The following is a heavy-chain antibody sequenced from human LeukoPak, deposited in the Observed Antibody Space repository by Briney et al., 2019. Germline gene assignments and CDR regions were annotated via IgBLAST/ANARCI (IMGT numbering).Heavy chain of an antibody. Sequence: PGRSLRLSCAVSGFAFDDYAMHWVRQAPGKGLEWVSGIGWNSGNIGYADSVKGRFTISRDNAKNSLYLQMNSLRAEDTALYYCAKDSDDGSGWYKVGLDYWGQGTLVTVSS. D-gene: IGHD6-19*01. CDR1: GFAFDDYA. CDR3: AKDSDDGSGWYKVGLDY. J-gene: IGHJ4*02. CDR2: IGWNSGNI. V-gene: IGHV3-9*01.